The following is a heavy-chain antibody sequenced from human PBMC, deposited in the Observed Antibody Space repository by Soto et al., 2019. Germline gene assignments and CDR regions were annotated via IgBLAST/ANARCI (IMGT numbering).Heavy chain of an antibody. CDR1: GDSVSSNSAA. J-gene: IGHJ5*02. V-gene: IGHV6-1*01. D-gene: IGHD6-19*01. Sequence: SQTLSLTCAIFGDSVSSNSAAWNWIRQSPSRGLEWLGRTYYRSKWYNDYAVSVKSRITINPDTSKNQFSLQLNSVTPEDTAVYYCARDLPSPLGIAVDGWFDPWGQGTLVTVSS. CDR3: ARDLPSPLGIAVDGWFDP. CDR2: TYYRSKWYN.